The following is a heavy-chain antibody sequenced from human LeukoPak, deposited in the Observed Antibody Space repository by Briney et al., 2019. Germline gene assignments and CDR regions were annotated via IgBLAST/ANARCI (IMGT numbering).Heavy chain of an antibody. CDR3: ARDWGYCSSTSCHVFDY. Sequence: GGSLRLSCAASGFTVSSNYMSWLRQAPGKGLEWVSVIYSDGSTYYADSVKGRFTISRDNSKNTLYLQMNSLRAEDTAVYYCARDWGYCSSTSCHVFDYWGQGTLVTVSS. CDR1: GFTVSSNY. D-gene: IGHD2-2*01. J-gene: IGHJ4*02. V-gene: IGHV3-53*01. CDR2: IYSDGST.